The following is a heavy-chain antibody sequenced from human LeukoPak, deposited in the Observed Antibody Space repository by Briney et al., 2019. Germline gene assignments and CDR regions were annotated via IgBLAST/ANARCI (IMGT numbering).Heavy chain of an antibody. CDR3: ARGYRSSWFPFDY. CDR2: ISDDGSSA. D-gene: IGHD6-13*01. CDR1: GFTFGNYW. V-gene: IGHV3-74*01. Sequence: PGRSLRLSCAASGFTFGNYWMHWVRQAPGNGLLWVSRISDDGSSANYADSVQGRFTISRENAKNSLYLQMNSLRAEDTAVYYCARGYRSSWFPFDYWGQGTLVTVSS. J-gene: IGHJ4*02.